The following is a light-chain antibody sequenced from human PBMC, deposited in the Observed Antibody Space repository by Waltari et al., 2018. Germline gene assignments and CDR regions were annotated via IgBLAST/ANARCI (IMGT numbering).Light chain of an antibody. CDR2: DTS. CDR3: QQRST. Sequence: EIVLTQSPATLSLSPGEGATLSCRASQSLTSFLAWYQQKPCKAPRLLIYDTSNRATGIPARFSGSGSGTDFTLIISSLEPEDFGVYYCQQRSTFGQGTKLEIK. V-gene: IGKV3-11*01. CDR1: QSLTSF. J-gene: IGKJ2*01.